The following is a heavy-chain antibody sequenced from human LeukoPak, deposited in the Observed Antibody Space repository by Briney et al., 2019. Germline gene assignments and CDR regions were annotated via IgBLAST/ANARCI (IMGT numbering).Heavy chain of an antibody. V-gene: IGHV3-23*01. Sequence: GGSLRLSCAASGFTFSSYAMSWVRQAPGKGLEWVPGISGSGGTTYYADSAKGRFTISRDNSKNTLYLQMSSLRAEDTAVYYCAKGSPNTALSDYWGQGTLVTVSS. CDR1: GFTFSSYA. CDR3: AKGSPNTALSDY. D-gene: IGHD3-10*01. J-gene: IGHJ4*02. CDR2: ISGSGGTT.